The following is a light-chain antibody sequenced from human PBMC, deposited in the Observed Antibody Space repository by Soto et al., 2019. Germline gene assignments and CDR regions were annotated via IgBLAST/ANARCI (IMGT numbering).Light chain of an antibody. CDR2: ATS. J-gene: IGKJ3*01. Sequence: DIQMTQSPSSVSASVGDRVTITCRASQGISDWLAWYQQKPGKAPKLLIYATSSLQSGVPSRFSGSWSGTDFTLTISSLQPEDFATYYCQQATSFPFTFGPGTKVDIK. CDR3: QQATSFPFT. CDR1: QGISDW. V-gene: IGKV1-12*01.